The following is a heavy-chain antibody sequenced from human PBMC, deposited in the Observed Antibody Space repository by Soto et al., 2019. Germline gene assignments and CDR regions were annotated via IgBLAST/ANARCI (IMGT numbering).Heavy chain of an antibody. CDR1: GGSIISYY. CDR3: ARRTLHGYFDY. Sequence: SETLSLTCTVSGGSIISYYCSCIRQPPLKGLEWIGYMYYSGSTNYNPSLKSRVTISVDTSKNQFSLKLRYVTAADTAVYYCARRTLHGYFDYWGQGTLVTVSS. V-gene: IGHV4-59*01. CDR2: MYYSGST. J-gene: IGHJ4*02.